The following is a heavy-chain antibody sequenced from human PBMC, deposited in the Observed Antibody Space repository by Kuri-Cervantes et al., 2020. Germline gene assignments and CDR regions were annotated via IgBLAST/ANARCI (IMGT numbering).Heavy chain of an antibody. V-gene: IGHV1-24*01. CDR3: AREGYGDYVLMPDRIKFFDY. J-gene: IGHJ4*02. Sequence: ASVKVSCKVSGYTLTELSMHWVRQAPGKGLEWMGGFDPEDGETIYAQKFQGRVTMTEDTSTDTAYMELSSLRSEDTAVYYCAREGYGDYVLMPDRIKFFDYWGQGTLVTVSS. D-gene: IGHD4-17*01. CDR2: FDPEDGET. CDR1: GYTLTELS.